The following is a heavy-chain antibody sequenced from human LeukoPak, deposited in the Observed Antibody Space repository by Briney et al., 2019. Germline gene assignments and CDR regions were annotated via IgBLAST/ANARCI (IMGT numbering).Heavy chain of an antibody. D-gene: IGHD6-6*01. V-gene: IGHV3-33*01. Sequence: GGSLRLSCAASGFTFSSYGMHWVRQAPGKGLEWVAVIWYDGSNKYYADSVKGRFTISRDNAKNSLYLQMNSLRAEDTAVYYCARVGSSGAFDIWGQGTMVTVSS. CDR3: ARVGSSGAFDI. CDR2: IWYDGSNK. CDR1: GFTFSSYG. J-gene: IGHJ3*02.